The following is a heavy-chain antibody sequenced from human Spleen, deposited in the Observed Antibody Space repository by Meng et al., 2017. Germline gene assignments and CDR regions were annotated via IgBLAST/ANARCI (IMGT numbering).Heavy chain of an antibody. D-gene: IGHD5-18*01. CDR3: ARGGLRVVDTAMVFDY. Sequence: QVQLQQWGAGLLKPSETLSLTCAVYGGSFSDYFWTWIRQTPGKGLERVGGMNHVGSTNYNPSLKSRVALSVDTSKNQFSLKLSSVTAEETAVYYCARGGLRVVDTAMVFDYWGQGTLVTVSS. V-gene: IGHV4-34*01. CDR2: MNHVGST. CDR1: GGSFSDYF. J-gene: IGHJ4*02.